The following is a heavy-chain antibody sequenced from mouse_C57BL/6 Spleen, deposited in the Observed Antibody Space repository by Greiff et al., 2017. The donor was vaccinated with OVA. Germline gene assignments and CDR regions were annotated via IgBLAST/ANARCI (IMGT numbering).Heavy chain of an antibody. D-gene: IGHD2-2*01. Sequence: VQLQQSGAELVRPGASVKLSCTASGFNIKDYYMHWMKQRPEQGLEWIGRIDPEDGDTEYAPKFQGKATMTADTSSNTAYLQLSSLTSEDTAVYYCTRDGYDAWFAYWGQGTLVTVSA. CDR3: TRDGYDAWFAY. V-gene: IGHV14-1*01. CDR1: GFNIKDYY. CDR2: IDPEDGDT. J-gene: IGHJ3*01.